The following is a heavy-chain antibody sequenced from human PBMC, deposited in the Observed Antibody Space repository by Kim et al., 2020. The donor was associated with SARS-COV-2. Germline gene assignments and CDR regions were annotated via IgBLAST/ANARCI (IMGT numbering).Heavy chain of an antibody. Sequence: ASVKVSCKASGYTFTSYYMHWVRQAPGQGLEWMGIINPSGGSTSYAQKFQGRVTMTRDTSTSTVYMELSSLRSEDTAVYYCARVGLPGYSSGWNDYWGQGTLVTVSS. CDR3: ARVGLPGYSSGWNDY. CDR2: INPSGGST. D-gene: IGHD6-19*01. J-gene: IGHJ4*02. V-gene: IGHV1-46*01. CDR1: GYTFTSYY.